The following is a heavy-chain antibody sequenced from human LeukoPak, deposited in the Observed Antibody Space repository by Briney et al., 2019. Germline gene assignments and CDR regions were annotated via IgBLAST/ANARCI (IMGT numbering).Heavy chain of an antibody. CDR1: GFTFSSYS. V-gene: IGHV3-21*01. J-gene: IGHJ4*02. Sequence: PGGSLRLSCAASGFTFSSYSMNWVRQAPGKGLEWVSSISSSSSYIYYADSVKGRFTISRDNAKNSLYLQMNSLRAEDTAVYYCARGSRAYGSGSARIPDYWGQGTLVTVSS. CDR3: ARGSRAYGSGSARIPDY. D-gene: IGHD3-10*01. CDR2: ISSSSSYI.